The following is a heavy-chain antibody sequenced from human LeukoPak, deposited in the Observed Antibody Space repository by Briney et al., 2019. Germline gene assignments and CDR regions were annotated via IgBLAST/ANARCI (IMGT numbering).Heavy chain of an antibody. CDR3: AREIVGAIKSYFDY. Sequence: GGSLRLSCTASGFTFSSYWMSWVRQAPGKGLEWVANIRQDGGLKHYVDSVKGRFTISRDNAENSLYLQMNSLRAEDTAVYYWAREIVGAIKSYFDYWGQGTLVTASS. V-gene: IGHV3-7*01. J-gene: IGHJ4*02. CDR2: IRQDGGLK. D-gene: IGHD1-26*01. CDR1: GFTFSSYW.